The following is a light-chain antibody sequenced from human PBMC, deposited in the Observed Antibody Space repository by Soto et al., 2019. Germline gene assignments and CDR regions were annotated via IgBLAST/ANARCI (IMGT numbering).Light chain of an antibody. CDR2: LEGSGSY. Sequence: QSVLTQSSSASASLGSSVKLTCTLSSGHSGYIIAWHQQQPGKAPRYLMKLEGSGSYNKGSGVPDRFSGSSSGADRYLTISNLQFEDEADYYCETWDDNAGVFGGGTKLTVL. CDR3: ETWDDNAGV. V-gene: IGLV4-60*02. CDR1: SGHSGYI. J-gene: IGLJ3*02.